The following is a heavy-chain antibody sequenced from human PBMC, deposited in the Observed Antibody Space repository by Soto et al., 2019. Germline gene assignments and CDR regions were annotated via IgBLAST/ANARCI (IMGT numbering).Heavy chain of an antibody. D-gene: IGHD7-27*01. V-gene: IGHV3-23*01. CDR2: ISGSGGST. Sequence: GGSMRLSCAASGFTFSIFAMSWVRQSPGKGLEWVSTISGSGGSTYYADAVKGRFSISRDNSMGTLYLQMKSLRVEDTAIYYCAKEVSLGSTVDLGYWGQGTLVTVSS. CDR3: AKEVSLGSTVDLGY. J-gene: IGHJ4*02. CDR1: GFTFSIFA.